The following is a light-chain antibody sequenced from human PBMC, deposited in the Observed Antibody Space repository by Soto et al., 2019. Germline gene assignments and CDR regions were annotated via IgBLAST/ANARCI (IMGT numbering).Light chain of an antibody. Sequence: QPALTQPASVSGSPGQSITISCTGTSSDVGGYNYVSWYQQHPGKAPKLMIYEVSNRPSGVSNRFSGSKSGNTASLTISGLQAEDEADYYCSSYTSLYVFGTGTKVTVL. V-gene: IGLV2-14*01. CDR2: EVS. CDR1: SSDVGGYNY. J-gene: IGLJ1*01. CDR3: SSYTSLYV.